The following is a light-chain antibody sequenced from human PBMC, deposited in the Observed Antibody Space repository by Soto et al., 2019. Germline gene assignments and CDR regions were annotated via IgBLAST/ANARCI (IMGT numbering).Light chain of an antibody. CDR1: QVINNY. CDR3: QKYNSGPWT. J-gene: IGKJ1*01. Sequence: DIQMTQSPSSLSASVGDRVTITCRASQVINNYLAWYQQKPGKVPKLLIYAASTLQSGVPFRFSGSGSGTDFTLTISSLQPEDVAAYYCQKYNSGPWTFGQGTKVEIK. V-gene: IGKV1-27*01. CDR2: AAS.